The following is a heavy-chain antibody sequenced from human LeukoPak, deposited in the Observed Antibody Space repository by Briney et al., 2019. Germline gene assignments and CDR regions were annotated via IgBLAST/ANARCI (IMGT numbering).Heavy chain of an antibody. D-gene: IGHD3-9*01. J-gene: IGHJ4*02. V-gene: IGHV4-34*01. CDR2: INHSGST. CDR3: ARGGYYDILTGYFKSSEFDY. Sequence: SETLSLTCAVYGGSFSGYYWSWIRQPPGKGLEWIGEINHSGSTNYNPSLKSRVTISVDTSKNQFSLKLSSVTAADTAVYYCARGGYYDILTGYFKSSEFDYWGQGTLVTVSS. CDR1: GGSFSGYY.